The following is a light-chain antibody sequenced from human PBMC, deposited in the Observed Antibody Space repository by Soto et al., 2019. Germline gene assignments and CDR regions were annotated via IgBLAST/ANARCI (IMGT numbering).Light chain of an antibody. J-gene: IGKJ1*01. Sequence: EIAMTQSPATLSMSPGERATLSCRASQSVSGNLAWYQQNPGQAPRLLMYSASTRATGVPARFSGSGSGTEFTLTISSLQSEDFAVYYCQQYNDWPPSTFGQGTKVEIK. CDR3: QQYNDWPPST. V-gene: IGKV3-15*01. CDR2: SAS. CDR1: QSVSGN.